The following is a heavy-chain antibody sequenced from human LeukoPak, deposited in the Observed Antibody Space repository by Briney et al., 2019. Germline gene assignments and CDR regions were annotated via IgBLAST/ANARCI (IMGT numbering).Heavy chain of an antibody. CDR2: INHSGST. CDR3: ARDRFDDSSGYYYHYYYYMDV. D-gene: IGHD3-22*01. J-gene: IGHJ6*03. CDR1: GGSFSGYY. V-gene: IGHV4-34*01. Sequence: SETLSLTCAVYGGSFSGYYWSWIRQPPGKGLEWIGEINHSGSTDYNPSLKSRVTISVKTSKNQFSLKLSSVTAADTAVYYCARDRFDDSSGYYYHYYYYMDVRGKGTTVTVSS.